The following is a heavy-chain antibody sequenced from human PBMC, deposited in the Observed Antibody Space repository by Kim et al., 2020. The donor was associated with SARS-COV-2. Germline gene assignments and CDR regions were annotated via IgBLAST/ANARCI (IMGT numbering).Heavy chain of an antibody. CDR3: ANTRYYAYAFDI. CDR2: IWYDGSNK. Sequence: GGSLRLSCAASGFTFSSYGMHWVRQAPGKGLEWVAVIWYDGSNKYYADSVKGRFTISRDNSKNTLYLQMNSLRAEDTAVYYCANTRYYAYAFDIWGQGTMVTVSS. CDR1: GFTFSSYG. D-gene: IGHD3-3*01. J-gene: IGHJ3*02. V-gene: IGHV3-33*06.